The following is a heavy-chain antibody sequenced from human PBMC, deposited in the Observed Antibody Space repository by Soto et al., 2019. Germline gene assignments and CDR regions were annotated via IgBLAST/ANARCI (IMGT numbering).Heavy chain of an antibody. CDR1: GFTVSNNY. CDR2: IYSGGYT. J-gene: IGHJ4*02. Sequence: EVQLVESGGGLIQPGGSLRLSCAVSGFTVSNNYMSWVRQAPGKGLEGVSVIYSGGYTAYGDSVKGRFTISRDNSKNTLTLQMKTRRPDDTAVFSGGAPPGGGGYWGQGTLVTVSS. V-gene: IGHV3-53*01. D-gene: IGHD3-10*01. CDR3: GAPPGGGGY.